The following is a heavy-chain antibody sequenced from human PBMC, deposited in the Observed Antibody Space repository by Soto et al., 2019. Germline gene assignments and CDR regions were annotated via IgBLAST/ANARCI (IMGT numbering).Heavy chain of an antibody. D-gene: IGHD3-22*01. CDR3: AKSVPLFYDSSGPDAFDI. CDR2: ISGSGGST. Sequence: GGSLRLSCAASGFTFSSYAMSWVRQAPGKRLEWVSAISGSGGSTYYADSVKGRFTISRDNSKNTLYLQMNSLRAEDTPVYYCAKSVPLFYDSSGPDAFDIWGQGTMVTVSS. J-gene: IGHJ3*02. V-gene: IGHV3-23*01. CDR1: GFTFSSYA.